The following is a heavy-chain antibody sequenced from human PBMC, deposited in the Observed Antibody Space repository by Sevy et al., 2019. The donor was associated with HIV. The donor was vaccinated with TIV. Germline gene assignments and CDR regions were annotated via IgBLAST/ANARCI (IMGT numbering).Heavy chain of an antibody. CDR1: GFTFSSYG. J-gene: IGHJ4*02. Sequence: GGSLRLSCAASGFTFSSYGMHWVRQAPGKGLEWVAVISYDGSNKYYADSVKGRFTISRDNSKNTLYLQMNSLRAEDTAVYHCAKDIGQWGPGGNFDYWGQGTLVTVSS. D-gene: IGHD6-19*01. CDR2: ISYDGSNK. CDR3: AKDIGQWGPGGNFDY. V-gene: IGHV3-30*18.